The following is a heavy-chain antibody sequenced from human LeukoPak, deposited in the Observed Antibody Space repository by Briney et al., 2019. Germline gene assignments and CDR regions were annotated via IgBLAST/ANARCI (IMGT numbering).Heavy chain of an antibody. CDR3: ARDNSWYSSSSLVY. CDR2: IIPIFGTA. CDR1: GGTFSSYA. D-gene: IGHD6-6*01. J-gene: IGHJ4*02. V-gene: IGHV1-69*13. Sequence: SVKVSCKASGGTFSSYAISWVRQAPGQGPEWMGGIIPIFGTANYAQKFQGRVTITADESTSTAYMELSSLRSEDTAVYYCARDNSWYSSSSLVYWGQGTLVTVSS.